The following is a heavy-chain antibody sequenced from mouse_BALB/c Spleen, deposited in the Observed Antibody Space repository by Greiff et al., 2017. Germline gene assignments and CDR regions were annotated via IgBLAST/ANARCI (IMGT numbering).Heavy chain of an antibody. CDR1: GFTFSSYA. D-gene: IGHD2-4*01. CDR3: ARGDYNDV. V-gene: IGHV5-6-5*01. J-gene: IGHJ1*01. CDR2: ISSGGST. Sequence: EVMLVESGGGLVQPGGSLKLSCAASGFTFSSYAMSWVRQTPEKRLEWVASISSGGSTYYPDSVKGRFTISRDNARNILYLQMSSLRSEDTAMYYCARGDYNDVWGAGTTVTVSS.